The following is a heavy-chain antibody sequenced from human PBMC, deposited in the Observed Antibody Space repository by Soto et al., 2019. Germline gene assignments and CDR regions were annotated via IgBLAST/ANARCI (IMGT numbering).Heavy chain of an antibody. Sequence: PSETLSLTCAVYGGSFSGYYWSWIRQPPGKGLEWIGEINHSGSTNYNPSLKSRVTISVDTSKNQFSLKLSSVTAADTAVYYCARRYNWSKNWFDPWGQGTLVTVSS. D-gene: IGHD1-20*01. CDR3: ARRYNWSKNWFDP. J-gene: IGHJ5*02. V-gene: IGHV4-34*01. CDR2: INHSGST. CDR1: GGSFSGYY.